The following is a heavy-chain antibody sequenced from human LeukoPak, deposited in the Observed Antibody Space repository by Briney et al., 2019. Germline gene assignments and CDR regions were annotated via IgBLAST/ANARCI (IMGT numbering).Heavy chain of an antibody. V-gene: IGHV4-39*01. Sequence: PSETLSLTCAVSGGSVSSRPYDWGWIRQPPGKGLEYVGSISYSGSTYYNPSSGGRVTISLDTSKNQFSLKVNSVTAADTAVYYCARHLSQGDGNKRGFDDWGQGTLVAVSS. CDR1: GGSVSSRPYD. D-gene: IGHD5-24*01. CDR2: ISYSGST. J-gene: IGHJ4*02. CDR3: ARHLSQGDGNKRGFDD.